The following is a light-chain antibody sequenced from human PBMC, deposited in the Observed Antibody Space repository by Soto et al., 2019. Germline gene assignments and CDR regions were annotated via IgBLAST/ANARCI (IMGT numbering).Light chain of an antibody. Sequence: EIVITQSPYTLSVSPGKRATLSCRASQSISSKLAWYQQKPGQAPRLLIYGASTRATGVPVRFSGCGSGTEFTLTISSAHSEDFAINYVDHYDNCPPHFTFGPGTKVDIK. CDR3: DHYDNCPPHFT. J-gene: IGKJ3*01. CDR1: QSISSK. V-gene: IGKV3-15*01. CDR2: GAS.